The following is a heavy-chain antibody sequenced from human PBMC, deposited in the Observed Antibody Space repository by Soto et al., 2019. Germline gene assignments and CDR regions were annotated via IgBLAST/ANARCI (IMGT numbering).Heavy chain of an antibody. CDR3: AKVEERWDLTLHYDS. CDR2: ISYDGPNQ. Sequence: PGGSLRLSCAASGFTFSSYAMHWVRQAPGKGLEWVAAISYDGPNQYYGDSVKGRFTISGDNSRNMLYLQMDSLRDEDTALYYCAKVEERWDLTLHYDSWGQGTLVTVSS. CDR1: GFTFSSYA. J-gene: IGHJ4*02. D-gene: IGHD1-26*01. V-gene: IGHV3-30*18.